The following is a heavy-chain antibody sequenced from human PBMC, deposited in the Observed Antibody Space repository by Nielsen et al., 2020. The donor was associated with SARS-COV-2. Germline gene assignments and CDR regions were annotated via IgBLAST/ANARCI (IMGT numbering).Heavy chain of an antibody. Sequence: WIRQPPGKGLEWIGEINHSGSTNYNPSLKSRVTISVDTSKNQFSLKLSSVTAADTAVYYCARDPLPCSTSCYGSGDYYGMDVWGQGTTVTVSS. V-gene: IGHV4-34*01. CDR2: INHSGST. D-gene: IGHD2-2*01. CDR3: ARDPLPCSTSCYGSGDYYGMDV. J-gene: IGHJ6*02.